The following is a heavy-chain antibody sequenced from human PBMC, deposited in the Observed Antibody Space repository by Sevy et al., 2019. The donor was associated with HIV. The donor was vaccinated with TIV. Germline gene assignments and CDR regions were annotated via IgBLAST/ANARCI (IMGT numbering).Heavy chain of an antibody. J-gene: IGHJ4*02. V-gene: IGHV3-72*01. Sequence: GGSLRLSCAASGFTFSDHYMDWVRQAPGKGLEWVGRTRNKANSYTTEYAASVKGRFTISRDGSKNSLYLQMNSLKTEDTAVYYCARAGTSITGTGFDYWGQGTLVTVSS. CDR3: ARAGTSITGTGFDY. CDR2: TRNKANSYTT. CDR1: GFTFSDHY. D-gene: IGHD1-20*01.